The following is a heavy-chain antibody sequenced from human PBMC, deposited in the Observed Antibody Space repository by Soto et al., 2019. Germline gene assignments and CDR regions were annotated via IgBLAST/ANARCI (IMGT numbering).Heavy chain of an antibody. CDR1: GFTVSSNY. J-gene: IGHJ6*03. D-gene: IGHD2-2*01. Sequence: EVQLVESGGGLVQPGGSLRLSCAASGFTVSSNYMSWVRQAPGKGLEWVSVIYSGGSTYYADSVKGRFTISRHNSKNTLYLQMNSLRAEDTAVYYCARPKREYCSSTSCSKSSNYYYYYYYMDVWGKGTTVTVSS. CDR3: ARPKREYCSSTSCSKSSNYYYYYYYMDV. CDR2: IYSGGST. V-gene: IGHV3-53*04.